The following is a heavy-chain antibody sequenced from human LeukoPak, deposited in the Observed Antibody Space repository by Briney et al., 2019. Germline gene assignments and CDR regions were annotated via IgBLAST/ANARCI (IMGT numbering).Heavy chain of an antibody. Sequence: SETLSLTCTVSGGSISSSSYYWGWTRQPPGKGLVWIGSIYYSGSTYYNPSLKSRVTISVDTSKNQFSLKLSSVTAADTAVYYCAREVGGARSYFDYWGQGTLVTVSS. J-gene: IGHJ4*02. D-gene: IGHD3-16*01. V-gene: IGHV4-39*07. CDR1: GGSISSSSYY. CDR3: AREVGGARSYFDY. CDR2: IYYSGST.